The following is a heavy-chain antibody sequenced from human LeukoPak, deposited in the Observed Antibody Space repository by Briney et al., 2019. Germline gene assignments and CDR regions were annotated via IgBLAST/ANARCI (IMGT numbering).Heavy chain of an antibody. CDR1: GFTFSSYW. CDR3: ARGGGLDV. J-gene: IGHJ6*02. D-gene: IGHD3-16*01. CDR2: INHDGNVN. V-gene: IGHV3-7*03. Sequence: GGSLRLSCAASGFTFSSYWMNWARQAPGKGLEWVASINHDGNVNYYVDSVKGRFTISRDNAKNSLYLQMSNLRAEDTAVYFCARGGGLDVWGQGATVTVSS.